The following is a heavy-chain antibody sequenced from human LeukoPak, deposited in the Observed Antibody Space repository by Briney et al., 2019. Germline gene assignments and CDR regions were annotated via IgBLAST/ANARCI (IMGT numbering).Heavy chain of an antibody. D-gene: IGHD3-9*01. CDR3: ARLPPYHDILTGYRYYYYGMDV. Sequence: SETLSLTCTVSGGSISSYYWSWIRQPPGKGLEWIGYIYYSGSTNYNPSLKSRVTISVDTSKNQFSLKLSSVTAADTAVYYCARLPPYHDILTGYRYYYYGMDVWGQGTTVTVSS. J-gene: IGHJ6*02. CDR2: IYYSGST. CDR1: GGSISSYY. V-gene: IGHV4-59*08.